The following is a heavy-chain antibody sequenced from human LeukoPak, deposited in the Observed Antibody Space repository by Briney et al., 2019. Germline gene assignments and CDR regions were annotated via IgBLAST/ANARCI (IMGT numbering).Heavy chain of an antibody. CDR2: ISASGGTT. V-gene: IGHV3-23*01. CDR1: GFTFSSYA. CDR3: AKEPREYCSSTSCPNWIDP. D-gene: IGHD2-2*01. Sequence: PGGSLRLSCAASGFTFSSYAMSWARQAPGKGLEWVSAISASGGTTYYADSVKGRFTISRDNSKNTLYLQMSSLRAEDTAVYYCAKEPREYCSSTSCPNWIDPWGQGTLVTVSS. J-gene: IGHJ5*02.